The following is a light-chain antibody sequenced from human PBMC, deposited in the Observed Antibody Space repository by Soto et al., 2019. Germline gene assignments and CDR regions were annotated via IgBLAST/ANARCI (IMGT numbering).Light chain of an antibody. V-gene: IGKV2-30*01. J-gene: IGKJ3*01. CDR1: QSLVYSDGNTY. CDR2: KVS. CDR3: MQGTHWPRIFT. Sequence: DVVMTQSPLSLPVTLGQPASISCRSSQSLVYSDGNTYLTWFQQRPGQSPRRLIYKVSNRDSGVPDRFSGSGSGTDFTLKISRVEAEDVGGYYCMQGTHWPRIFTFGPGTKVDIK.